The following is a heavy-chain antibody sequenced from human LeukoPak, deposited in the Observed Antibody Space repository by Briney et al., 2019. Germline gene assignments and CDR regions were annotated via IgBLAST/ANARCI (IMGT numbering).Heavy chain of an antibody. CDR3: AIPEYDSSGIIT. D-gene: IGHD3-22*01. CDR1: GGTFSSYA. CDR2: IIPIFGTV. V-gene: IGHV1-69*13. Sequence: SVKVSCKASGGTFSSYAISWVRQAPGQGLEWMGGIIPIFGTVNYAQKFQGRVTITADESTSTAYMELSSLRSEDTAVYYCAIPEYDSSGIITWGQGTLVTVSS. J-gene: IGHJ5*02.